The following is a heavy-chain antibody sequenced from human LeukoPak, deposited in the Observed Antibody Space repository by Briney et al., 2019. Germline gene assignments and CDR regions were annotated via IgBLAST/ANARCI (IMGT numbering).Heavy chain of an antibody. CDR2: ISSSGSTI. V-gene: IGHV3-48*03. CDR1: GFTFSSYE. J-gene: IGHJ6*03. D-gene: IGHD3-10*01. Sequence: GGFLRLSCAASGFTFSSYEMNWIRQAPGKGLEWVSYISSSGSTIYYADSVKGRFTISRDNAKNSLYLQMNSLRAEDTAVYYCARVPSSGSYYYYYYYMDVWGKGTTVTISS. CDR3: ARVPSSGSYYYYYYYMDV.